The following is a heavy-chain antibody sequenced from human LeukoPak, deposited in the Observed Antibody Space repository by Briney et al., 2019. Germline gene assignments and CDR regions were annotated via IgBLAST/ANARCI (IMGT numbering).Heavy chain of an antibody. CDR2: ISSSSDTI. CDR3: AFGGGTTGLFDY. CDR1: GFTFGSFS. D-gene: IGHD1-1*01. V-gene: IGHV3-48*04. Sequence: GGSLRLSCAASGFTFGSFSMSWVRQAPGKGLEWFSYISSSSDTIYYADSVEGRFTVSRDNAKNSLYLQMNSLRAEDTAVYYCAFGGGTTGLFDYWGQGTLVTVSS. J-gene: IGHJ4*02.